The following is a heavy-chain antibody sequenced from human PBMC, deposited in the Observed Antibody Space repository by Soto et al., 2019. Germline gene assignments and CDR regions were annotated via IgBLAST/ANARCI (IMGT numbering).Heavy chain of an antibody. CDR3: AKTIVAASGYYFDH. V-gene: IGHV3-11*06. CDR1: GFRFGDSY. J-gene: IGHJ4*02. D-gene: IGHD2-21*01. Sequence: QVHLVESGGGLVKPGGSLRLSCAASGFRFGDSYMSWIRQAPGKGLEWVSYISGGSSYTNYADSAEGRFTTSRDNAKGLMFLQMNSLRADDTAVYYCAKTIVAASGYYFDHWGQGNMATVSS. CDR2: ISGGSSYT.